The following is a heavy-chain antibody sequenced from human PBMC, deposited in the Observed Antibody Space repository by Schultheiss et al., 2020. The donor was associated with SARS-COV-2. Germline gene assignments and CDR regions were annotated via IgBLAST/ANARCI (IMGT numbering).Heavy chain of an antibody. V-gene: IGHV4-38-2*02. CDR2: INHSGST. CDR1: GYSISSGHH. J-gene: IGHJ3*02. CDR3: ARDQDYGRNAFDI. Sequence: SETLSLTCSVSGYSISSGHHWGWIRQPPGKGLEWIGSINHSGSTYYNPSLKSRVTISIDTSKNQFSLKLGSVTAADTAVYYCARDQDYGRNAFDIWGQGTMVTVSS. D-gene: IGHD4/OR15-4a*01.